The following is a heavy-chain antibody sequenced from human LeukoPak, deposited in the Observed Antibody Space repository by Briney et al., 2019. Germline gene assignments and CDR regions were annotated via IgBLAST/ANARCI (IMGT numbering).Heavy chain of an antibody. CDR2: IYPGDSDT. Sequence: GESLKISCKGSGYIFTSYWIGWVRQLPGKGLEWMGIIYPGDSDTRYSPSFQGQVTISADKSISTAYLQWSSLKASDTAMYYCARQRRSDCGVRGAFDIWGQGTMVTVSS. D-gene: IGHD4-17*01. J-gene: IGHJ3*02. CDR3: ARQRRSDCGVRGAFDI. V-gene: IGHV5-51*01. CDR1: GYIFTSYW.